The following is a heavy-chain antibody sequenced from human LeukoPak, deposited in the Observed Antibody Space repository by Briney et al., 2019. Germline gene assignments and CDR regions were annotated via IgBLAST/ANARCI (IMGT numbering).Heavy chain of an antibody. J-gene: IGHJ4*02. V-gene: IGHV4-4*07. CDR1: GDSITYFY. D-gene: IGHD3-10*01. CDR3: ARDLYYYGSGSYWFDY. CDR2: ISSSGST. Sequence: SETLSLTCSVSGDSITYFYWSCIRQAAGKGLEWIGRISSSGSTDYNASLKSRVTMSVDTSKNQFSLKLSSVTAADTAVYYCARDLYYYGSGSYWFDYWGQGTLVTVSS.